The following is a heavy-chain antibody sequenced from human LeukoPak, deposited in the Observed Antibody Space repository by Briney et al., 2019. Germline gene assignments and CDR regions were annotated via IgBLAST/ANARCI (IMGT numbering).Heavy chain of an antibody. CDR1: GFTFSHYA. V-gene: IGHV3-23*01. D-gene: IGHD3-22*01. Sequence: GGSLRLSCAASGFTFSHYAMTWVRQAPGKGLEWVSGISNSGGATYYGDSVKGRFTVSRDNTKNTLYLQMNSLRVEDTAVYYCAKGYDSSGVADYWGQGTLVTVSS. J-gene: IGHJ4*02. CDR2: ISNSGGAT. CDR3: AKGYDSSGVADY.